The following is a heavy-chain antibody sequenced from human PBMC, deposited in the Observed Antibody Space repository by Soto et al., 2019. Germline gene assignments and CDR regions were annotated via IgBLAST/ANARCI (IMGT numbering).Heavy chain of an antibody. Sequence: VQLQESGPGLVKPSQTLSLTCTVSSGSISSADYYWSWIRQPPGKGLEWIGYIYYPGSAYYNPARKGRLTLAVDTSKNQFSLKVTSVTAADTAVYYSASGGSSNWFDPWGQGTLVTVSS. V-gene: IGHV4-30-4*01. CDR1: SGSISSADYY. J-gene: IGHJ5*02. D-gene: IGHD1-26*01. CDR3: ASGGSSNWFDP. CDR2: IYYPGSA.